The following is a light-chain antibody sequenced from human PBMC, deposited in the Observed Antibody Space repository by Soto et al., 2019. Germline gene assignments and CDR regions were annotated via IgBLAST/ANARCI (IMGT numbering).Light chain of an antibody. CDR2: EVS. Sequence: QSVLTQPASVSGPPGQSIAISCTGTSGDVGAYDYVSWYQHHPDKAPKLMIYEVSNRPSGVSDRFSGSKSVYTATLTISGLQAEDEADYYCASHTTSDTRVFGTGTRSPS. J-gene: IGLJ1*01. V-gene: IGLV2-14*01. CDR3: ASHTTSDTRV. CDR1: SGDVGAYDY.